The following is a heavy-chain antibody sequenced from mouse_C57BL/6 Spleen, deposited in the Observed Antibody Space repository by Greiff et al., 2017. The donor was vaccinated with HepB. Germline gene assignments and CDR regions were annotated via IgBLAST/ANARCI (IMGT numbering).Heavy chain of an antibody. V-gene: IGHV1-50*01. J-gene: IGHJ2*01. CDR1: GYTFTSYW. D-gene: IGHD2-4*01. CDR3: ARGIYYDRHFDY. Sequence: QVQLQQPGAELVKPGASVKLSCKASGYTFTSYWMQWVKQRPGQGLEWIGEIDPSDSYTNYNQKFKGKATLTVDTSSSTAYMQLSSLTSEDSAVYYCARGIYYDRHFDYWGQGTTLTVSS. CDR2: IDPSDSYT.